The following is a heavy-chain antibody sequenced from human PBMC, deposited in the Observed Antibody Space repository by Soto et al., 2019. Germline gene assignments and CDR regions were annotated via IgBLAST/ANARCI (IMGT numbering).Heavy chain of an antibody. V-gene: IGHV1-69*12. CDR1: GGTFSSYA. Sequence: QVQLVQSGAEVKKPGSSVKVSCKASGGTFSSYAISWVRQAPGQGLEWMGGIIPIFGTANYAQKFQGRVTITAEESTSTAYMELSSLRSEDTAVYYCARVAGGYSPPDWYFDLWGRGTLVTVSS. J-gene: IGHJ2*01. D-gene: IGHD5-18*01. CDR2: IIPIFGTA. CDR3: ARVAGGYSPPDWYFDL.